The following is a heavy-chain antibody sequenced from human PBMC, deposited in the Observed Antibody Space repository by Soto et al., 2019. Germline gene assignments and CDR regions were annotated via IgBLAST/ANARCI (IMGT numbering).Heavy chain of an antibody. D-gene: IGHD3-3*01. Sequence: GSLRLPCSASGFTFSSYAMHWVRQAPGKGLEWVAVISYDGSNKYYADSVKGRFTISRDNSKNTLYLQMNSLRAEDKAVYYCARTQGTGITPFDYWGQGTLVTVYS. J-gene: IGHJ4*02. CDR3: ARTQGTGITPFDY. CDR2: ISYDGSNK. V-gene: IGHV3-30-3*01. CDR1: GFTFSSYA.